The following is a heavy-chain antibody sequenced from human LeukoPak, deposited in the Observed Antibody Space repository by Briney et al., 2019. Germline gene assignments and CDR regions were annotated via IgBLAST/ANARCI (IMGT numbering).Heavy chain of an antibody. CDR3: ERRVLRRGYSGYGGLDY. J-gene: IGHJ4*02. CDR2: IIPIFGTA. Sequence: ASVKVSCKASGGTFSSYAISWVRQAPGQGLEWMGGIIPIFGTANYAQKFQGRVTITADESTSTAYMELSSLRSEDTAVYYCERRVLRRGYSGYGGLDYWGQGTLVTVSS. CDR1: GGTFSSYA. V-gene: IGHV1-69*13. D-gene: IGHD5-12*01.